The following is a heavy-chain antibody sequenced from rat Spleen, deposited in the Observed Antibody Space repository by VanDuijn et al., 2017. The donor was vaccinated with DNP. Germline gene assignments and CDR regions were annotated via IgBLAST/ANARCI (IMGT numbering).Heavy chain of an antibody. CDR1: GYSITSNFR. Sequence: EVQLQESGPGLVKPSQSLSLTCSVTGYSITSNFRWSWIRKFPGNNLEWMGYINGAGDINYNPSLRSRIFITRDTSKNQFFLQVNSVTTEDSATYYCAIQLGVFDYWGQGVMVTVSS. CDR2: INGAGDI. CDR3: AIQLGVFDY. D-gene: IGHD5-1*01. J-gene: IGHJ2*01. V-gene: IGHV3-3*01.